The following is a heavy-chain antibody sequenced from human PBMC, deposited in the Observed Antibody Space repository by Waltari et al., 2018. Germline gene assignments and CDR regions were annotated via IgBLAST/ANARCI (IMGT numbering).Heavy chain of an antibody. CDR3: AKDGSPYNWFDP. CDR1: GLTFRTQA. CDR2: ISGSGGNT. Sequence: EVQLVESGGGLVQPGGSLRLSCAASGLTFRTQAMTWVRQAPGKGLEWVSTISGSGGNTYYADSVKGRFISFRDNSKNTLSLQMNSLRADDTALYYCAKDGSPYNWFDPWGQGTLVTVSS. V-gene: IGHV3-23*04. J-gene: IGHJ5*02. D-gene: IGHD6-13*01.